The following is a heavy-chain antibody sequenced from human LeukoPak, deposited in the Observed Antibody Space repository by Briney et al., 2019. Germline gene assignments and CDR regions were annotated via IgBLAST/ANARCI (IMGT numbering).Heavy chain of an antibody. J-gene: IGHJ4*02. Sequence: SETLSLTCTVSGGSISSYYWSWIRQPPGKGLEWIGYIYYSGSTNYNPSLKSRVTISVDTSKNQFSLKLSSVTAADTAVYYCARDVPYGSGSYVGYWGQGTLVTVSS. D-gene: IGHD3-10*01. V-gene: IGHV4-59*01. CDR2: IYYSGST. CDR3: ARDVPYGSGSYVGY. CDR1: GGSISSYY.